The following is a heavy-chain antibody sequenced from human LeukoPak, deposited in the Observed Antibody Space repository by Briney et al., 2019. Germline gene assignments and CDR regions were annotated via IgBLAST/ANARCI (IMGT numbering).Heavy chain of an antibody. V-gene: IGHV3-21*01. CDR3: ARDGGGSSSWYAPFDY. J-gene: IGHJ4*02. Sequence: GGSLRLSCAASGFTFSSYSMNWVRQAPGKGLEWVSSISSSSSYIYYADSVKGRFTISRDNAKNSLYLQMNSLRTEDTAVYYCARDGGGSSSWYAPFDYWGQGTLVTVSS. D-gene: IGHD6-13*01. CDR2: ISSSSSYI. CDR1: GFTFSSYS.